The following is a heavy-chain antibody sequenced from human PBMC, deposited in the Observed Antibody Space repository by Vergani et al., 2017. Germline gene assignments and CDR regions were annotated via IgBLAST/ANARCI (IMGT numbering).Heavy chain of an antibody. CDR1: GFTFSSYA. Sequence: QVQLVESGGGVVQPGRSLRLSCAASGFTFSSYAMHWVRQAPGKGLEWVAVISYDGSNKYYADSVKGRFTISRDNAKNSLYLQMNSLRAEDTAVYYCARSGGTIHNWFDPWGQGTLVTVSS. V-gene: IGHV3-30-3*01. D-gene: IGHD2-15*01. CDR3: ARSGGTIHNWFDP. J-gene: IGHJ5*02. CDR2: ISYDGSNK.